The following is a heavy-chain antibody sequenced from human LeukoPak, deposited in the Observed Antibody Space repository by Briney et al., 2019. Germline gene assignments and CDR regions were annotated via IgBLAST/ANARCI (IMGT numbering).Heavy chain of an antibody. J-gene: IGHJ5*02. D-gene: IGHD5/OR15-5a*01. CDR3: ARHSLRPAVWFDP. CDR1: GGSISSYY. CDR2: IYYSGNT. Sequence: KPSETLSLTCTVSGGSISSYYWSWIRQPPGKGLEWIGYIYYSGNTNYNPSLKSRVTISVDTSKNQFSLKLSSVTAADTAVYYCARHSLRPAVWFDPWGQGTLVTVSS. V-gene: IGHV4-59*08.